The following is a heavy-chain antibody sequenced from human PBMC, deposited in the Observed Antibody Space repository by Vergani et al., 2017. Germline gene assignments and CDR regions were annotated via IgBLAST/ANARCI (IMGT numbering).Heavy chain of an antibody. CDR2: INPNSGGT. Sequence: QVQLVQSGAEVKKPGASVKVSCKASGYTFTGYYMHWVRQDPGQGLGWMGRINPNSGGTNDAQKFQGRVTMTRDTSISTAYMELSRLRSDDTAVYYCARLLTSNWGSIHWGQGTLVTVSS. V-gene: IGHV1-2*06. J-gene: IGHJ4*02. CDR3: ARLLTSNWGSIH. D-gene: IGHD7-27*01. CDR1: GYTFTGYY.